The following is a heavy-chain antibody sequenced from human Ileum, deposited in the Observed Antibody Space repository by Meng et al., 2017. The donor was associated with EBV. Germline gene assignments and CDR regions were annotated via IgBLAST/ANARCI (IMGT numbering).Heavy chain of an antibody. CDR2: TSHGGRT. V-gene: IGHV4-4*02. D-gene: IGHD3-22*01. CDR1: GGATRRSDG. J-gene: IGHJ4*02. CDR3: ASSDYYRSDY. Sequence: AQLQGVGPGLDKPSEALDPTSAAPGGATRRSDGRTLLTQPPGNALGWIGETSHGGRTNYSPSLKRRVTISLDKSKNQLSLKLNSVTAADTAVYYCASSDYYRSDYWGQGTLVTVSS.